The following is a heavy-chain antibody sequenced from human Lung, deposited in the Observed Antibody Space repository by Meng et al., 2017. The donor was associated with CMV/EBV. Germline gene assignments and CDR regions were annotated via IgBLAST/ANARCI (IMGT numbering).Heavy chain of an antibody. V-gene: IGHV4-38-2*02. D-gene: IGHD3-3*01. CDR1: DYSISSGFY. Sequence: GSLRLXCTVSDYSISSGFYWGCVRQPPGKGLEWIGSIHHTGSSYYNPSLKSRVTLSVDTSKNQFSLKVTSVTAADTAVYYCARGIFGVVDYWGQGTLVTVSS. CDR3: ARGIFGVVDY. J-gene: IGHJ4*02. CDR2: IHHTGSS.